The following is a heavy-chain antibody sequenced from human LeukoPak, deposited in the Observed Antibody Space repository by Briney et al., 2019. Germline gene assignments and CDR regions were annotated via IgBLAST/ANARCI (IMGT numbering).Heavy chain of an antibody. CDR1: GFTFSSYA. Sequence: PGGSLGLSCAASGFTFSSYAMSWVRQAPGNGLEWVSAISGSGGSTYYADSVKGRFTISRDNSKNTLYLQMNSLRAEDTAVYYCAKTPRWYYYDSSGYYTLVYFDYWGQGTLVTVSS. J-gene: IGHJ4*02. D-gene: IGHD3-22*01. V-gene: IGHV3-23*01. CDR3: AKTPRWYYYDSSGYYTLVYFDY. CDR2: ISGSGGST.